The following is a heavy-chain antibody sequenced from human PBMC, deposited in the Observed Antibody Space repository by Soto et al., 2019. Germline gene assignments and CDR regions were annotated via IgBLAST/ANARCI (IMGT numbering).Heavy chain of an antibody. D-gene: IGHD3-10*01. CDR2: IQYSGSA. V-gene: IGHV4-59*12. Sequence: SETLSLTCTVSGGSIRSYYWNWIRQPPGKGLEWIGYIQYSGSASYHPSLKSRVTMSVDTSKNQFSLKLSSVTAADTAVYYCAGTYYYGSGSYYYGMDVWGQGTTVTVSS. CDR1: GGSIRSYY. J-gene: IGHJ6*02. CDR3: AGTYYYGSGSYYYGMDV.